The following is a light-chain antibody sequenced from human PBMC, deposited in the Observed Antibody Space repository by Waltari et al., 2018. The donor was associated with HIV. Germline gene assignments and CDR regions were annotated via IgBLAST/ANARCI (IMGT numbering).Light chain of an antibody. CDR3: QQSYSTPPVT. CDR2: ASS. CDR1: QTIYTY. J-gene: IGKJ4*01. V-gene: IGKV1-39*01. Sequence: DIQLTQPPSSLSASVGDRVTIPCRASQTIYTYLNRDQQNPGKAPQLRFYASSNCKSGVPSMFGGSGSETDFTLTMSGVQPQDFAMYCCQQSYSTPPVTFGAGTKLEIK.